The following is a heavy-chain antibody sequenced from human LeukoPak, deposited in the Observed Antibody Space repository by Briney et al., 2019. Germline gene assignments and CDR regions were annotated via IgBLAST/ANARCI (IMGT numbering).Heavy chain of an antibody. Sequence: PGGSLRLSCAASGFTFSSYEMNWVRQAPGKGLEWVSYISSSGSTIYYADSVKGRFTISRDNAKNSLYLQMNSLRAEDTAVYYCARDILGWNDVDYFDYWGQGTLVTVSS. CDR2: ISSSGSTI. CDR1: GFTFSSYE. J-gene: IGHJ4*02. V-gene: IGHV3-48*03. CDR3: ARDILGWNDVDYFDY. D-gene: IGHD1-1*01.